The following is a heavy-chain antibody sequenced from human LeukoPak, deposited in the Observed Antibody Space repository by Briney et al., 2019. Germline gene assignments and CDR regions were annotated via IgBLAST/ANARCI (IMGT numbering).Heavy chain of an antibody. V-gene: IGHV1-69*13. D-gene: IGHD2-2*02. CDR2: IIPIFGTA. CDR1: GGTFSSYA. J-gene: IGHJ4*02. CDR3: ARDSCSSTSCYNYFGY. Sequence: SVKVSCKASGGTFSSYAISWVRQAPGQGLEWMGGIIPIFGTANYAQKFQGRVTITADESTSTAYMELSSLRSEDTAVYYCARDSCSSTSCYNYFGYWGQGTLVTVSS.